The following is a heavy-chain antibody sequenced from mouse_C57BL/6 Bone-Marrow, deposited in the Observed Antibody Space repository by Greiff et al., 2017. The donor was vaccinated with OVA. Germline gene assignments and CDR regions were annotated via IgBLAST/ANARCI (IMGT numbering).Heavy chain of an antibody. Sequence: VKLQQPGAELVKPGASVKMSCKASGYTFTSYWITWVKQRPGQGLEWIGDIYPGSGSTNYNEKFKSKATLTVDKSSSTAYMQLSSLTSEDSAVYYCARYYDGYYFDYWGQGTTLTVSS. CDR2: IYPGSGST. CDR1: GYTFTSYW. J-gene: IGHJ2*01. V-gene: IGHV1-55*01. D-gene: IGHD2-3*01. CDR3: ARYYDGYYFDY.